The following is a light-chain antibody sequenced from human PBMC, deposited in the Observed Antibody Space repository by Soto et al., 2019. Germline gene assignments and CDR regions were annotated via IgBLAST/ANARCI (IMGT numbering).Light chain of an antibody. V-gene: IGKV2-30*01. Sequence: DVVMTQSPLSLSVTLGQPASISCKSSQTLVYSDGNAYLNWFHQRPGQSPRRLLYKVSRRDSGVPDRVSGSGSGTEFTLTISRVQAEDIGVYYCMQGTHWPPRTFGQGTKLEIK. CDR2: KVS. CDR1: QTLVYSDGNAY. J-gene: IGKJ2*01. CDR3: MQGTHWPPRT.